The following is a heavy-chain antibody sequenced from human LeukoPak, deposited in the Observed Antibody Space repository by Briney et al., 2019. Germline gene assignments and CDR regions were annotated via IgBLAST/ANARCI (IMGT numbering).Heavy chain of an antibody. D-gene: IGHD6-19*01. Sequence: SETLSLTCIVSGDSISSSSYYWAWIRQPPGKGLEWIASIYYSGSTYYNPSLKSRVTISVDTSRNQFSLKLSSVTAADTAVYYCASLAVAGLSEGYWGQGTLVIVSS. CDR2: IYYSGST. V-gene: IGHV4-39*01. J-gene: IGHJ4*02. CDR1: GDSISSSSYY. CDR3: ASLAVAGLSEGY.